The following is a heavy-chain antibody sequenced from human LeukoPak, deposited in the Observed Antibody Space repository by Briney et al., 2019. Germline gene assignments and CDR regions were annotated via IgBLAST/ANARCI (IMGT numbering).Heavy chain of an antibody. CDR2: ISSSGGST. Sequence: GGSLRLSCAASGFTFSSYAMSWVRQAPGKGLEWVSSISSSGGSTYYADSVKGRLTISRDNSKNSLYLQMNSLRAEDTAVYYCASRPARHYYYGMDVWGQGTTVTVSS. CDR1: GFTFSSYA. J-gene: IGHJ6*02. V-gene: IGHV3-23*01. D-gene: IGHD6-6*01. CDR3: ASRPARHYYYGMDV.